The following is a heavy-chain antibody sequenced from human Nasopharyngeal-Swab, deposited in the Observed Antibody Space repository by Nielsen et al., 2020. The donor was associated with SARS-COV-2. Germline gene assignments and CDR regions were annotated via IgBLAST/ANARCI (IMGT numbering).Heavy chain of an antibody. CDR2: INPSGGST. Sequence: AAVKVSCKASGYTFTSYYMHWVREAPGQGLEWMGIINPSGGSTSYAQKFQGRVTMTRDTSTSTVYMELSSLRSEDTAVYYCATDPAIFGVVNFDYWGQGTLVTVSS. V-gene: IGHV1-46*01. D-gene: IGHD3-3*01. CDR1: GYTFTSYY. J-gene: IGHJ4*02. CDR3: ATDPAIFGVVNFDY.